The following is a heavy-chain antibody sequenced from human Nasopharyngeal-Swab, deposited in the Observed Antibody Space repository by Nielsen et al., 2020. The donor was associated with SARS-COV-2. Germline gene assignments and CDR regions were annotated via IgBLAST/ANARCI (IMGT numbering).Heavy chain of an antibody. J-gene: IGHJ6*02. CDR1: GFTFSSYS. Sequence: GGSLRLSCAASGFTFSSYSMHWVRQAPGKGLEWVAVISYDGINKYNADSVKGRFTISRDNSKDTLYLQMNSLRAEDTAVYYCAKEGPGMFGVVGLDVWGQGTTVTVSS. CDR3: AKEGPGMFGVVGLDV. CDR2: ISYDGINK. D-gene: IGHD3-3*01. V-gene: IGHV3-30*18.